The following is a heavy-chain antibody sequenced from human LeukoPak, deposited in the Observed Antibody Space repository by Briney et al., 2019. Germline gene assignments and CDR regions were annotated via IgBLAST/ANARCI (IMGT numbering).Heavy chain of an antibody. CDR3: ARDFRRYSYGPVDY. D-gene: IGHD5-18*01. J-gene: IGHJ4*02. V-gene: IGHV3-33*01. CDR1: GFIFSNSD. Sequence: PGGSLRLSCTVSGFIFSNSDMHWVRRAPGKGLGWVAVVWFDGSKKYYADSVKGRFTISRDNSKNTLHLQMDSLRVEDTAVYFCARDFRRYSYGPVDYWGQGTLVTVSS. CDR2: VWFDGSKK.